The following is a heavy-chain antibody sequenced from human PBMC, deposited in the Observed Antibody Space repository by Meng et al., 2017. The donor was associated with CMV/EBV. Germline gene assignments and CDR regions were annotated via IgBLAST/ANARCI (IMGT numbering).Heavy chain of an antibody. D-gene: IGHD3-9*01. J-gene: IGHJ6*02. Sequence: AAVTDSCKASGYSFTSYGISGVRQAPGQGLEWMGWISAYNGNTNYAQKLQGRVTMTTDTSTSTAYMELRSLRSDDTAVYYGARGGIRYPYYYGMDVWGQGTTVTVSS. CDR3: ARGGIRYPYYYGMDV. V-gene: IGHV1-18*01. CDR2: ISAYNGNT. CDR1: GYSFTSYG.